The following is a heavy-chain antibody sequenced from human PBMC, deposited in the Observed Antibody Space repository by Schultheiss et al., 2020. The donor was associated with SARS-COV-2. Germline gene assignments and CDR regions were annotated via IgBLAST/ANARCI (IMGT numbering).Heavy chain of an antibody. CDR3: ARGAGFRGVLDY. J-gene: IGHJ4*02. CDR2: ISYDGSNK. V-gene: IGHV3-30*04. D-gene: IGHD3-10*01. Sequence: GWSLRLSCAASGFTFSSYAMHWVRQAPGKGLEWVAVISYDGSNKYYADSVKGRFTISRDNSKNTLYLQMNSLRAEDTAVYYCARGAGFRGVLDYWGQGTLVTVSS. CDR1: GFTFSSYA.